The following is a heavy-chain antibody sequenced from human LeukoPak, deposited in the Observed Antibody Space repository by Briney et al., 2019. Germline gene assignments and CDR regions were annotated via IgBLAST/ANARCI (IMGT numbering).Heavy chain of an antibody. D-gene: IGHD3-10*01. CDR2: ISSSSSTI. Sequence: GGSLRLSCAASGFTFSSYSMNWVRQAPGKGLEWVSYISSSSSTIYYADSVKGRLTISRDNAKNSLYLQMNSLRAEDTAVYYCARHLTGGAWYYYGMDVWGQGTTVTVSS. CDR1: GFTFSSYS. CDR3: ARHLTGGAWYYYGMDV. J-gene: IGHJ6*02. V-gene: IGHV3-48*04.